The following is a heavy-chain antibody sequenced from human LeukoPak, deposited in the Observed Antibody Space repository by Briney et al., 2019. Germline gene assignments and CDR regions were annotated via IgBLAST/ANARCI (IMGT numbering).Heavy chain of an antibody. CDR3: ARDSGHTVTNEYFEH. J-gene: IGHJ1*01. CDR1: GFSFIGYG. CDR2: ISSGSGYI. V-gene: IGHV3-21*04. Sequence: KTGGSLRLSCAASGFSFIGYGMSWVRQAPGKGLEWVSSISSGSGYIYYADSVKGRPTISRDNAQNALFLQMNALRVDDSAVYYCARDSGHTVTNEYFEHWGQGTLLTVSS. D-gene: IGHD1-14*01.